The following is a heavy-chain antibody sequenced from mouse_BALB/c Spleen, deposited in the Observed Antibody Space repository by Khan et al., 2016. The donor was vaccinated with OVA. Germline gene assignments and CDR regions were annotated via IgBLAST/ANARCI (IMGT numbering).Heavy chain of an antibody. V-gene: IGHV3-5*02. J-gene: IGHJ1*01. CDR3: ARDEYYGYWSFDV. CDR1: GISITTRNYR. CDR2: IYYSGIS. D-gene: IGHD1-1*01. Sequence: EVQLQESGPGLVKPSQTVSLTCTVTGISITTRNYRWSWIRQFPGNKMEWIGYIYYSGISTYNPSPTSRATITRDTSKNQFFLETNFSTAEDTTTYYCARDEYYGYWSFDVGGDGTTVTVSS.